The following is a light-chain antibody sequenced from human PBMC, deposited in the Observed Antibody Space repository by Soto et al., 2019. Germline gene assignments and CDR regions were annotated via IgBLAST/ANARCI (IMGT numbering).Light chain of an antibody. CDR3: QQRSNWPT. J-gene: IGKJ4*01. Sequence: EIVLTQSPATLSLSPGERATLSCRASQSFSSYLAWYQQNPGQAPRLLIYDASNRATGIPARFSGSGSGTDFTLTISSLEPEDFAVYYCQQRSNWPTFGGGTKVEIK. V-gene: IGKV3-11*01. CDR1: QSFSSY. CDR2: DAS.